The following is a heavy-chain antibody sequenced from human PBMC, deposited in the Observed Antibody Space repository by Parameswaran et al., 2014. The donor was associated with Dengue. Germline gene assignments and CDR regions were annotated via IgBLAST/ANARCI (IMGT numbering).Heavy chain of an antibody. V-gene: IGHV1-18*01. Sequence: SWVRQAPGQGLEWMGWISAYNGNTNYAQKLQGRVTMTRDTSTSTAYMELRSLRSDDTAVYYCARDFPRAAGIWTNFDYWGQGTLVTVSS. CDR2: ISAYNGNT. J-gene: IGHJ4*02. D-gene: IGHD6-13*01. CDR3: ARDFPRAAGIWTNFDY.